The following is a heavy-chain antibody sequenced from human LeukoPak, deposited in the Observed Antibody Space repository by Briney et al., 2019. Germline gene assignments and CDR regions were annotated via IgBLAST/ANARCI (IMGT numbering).Heavy chain of an antibody. V-gene: IGHV3-30*04. J-gene: IGHJ5*02. CDR1: GFTFSSYA. D-gene: IGHD3-10*01. CDR3: ARVRLHYGWFNP. Sequence: GGPLRLSCAASGFTFSSYAMHWVRQAPGKGLEWVAVISYDGSNKYYADSVKGRFTISRDNSKNTLYLQMNSLRAEDTAVYYCARVRLHYGWFNPWGQGTLVTVSS. CDR2: ISYDGSNK.